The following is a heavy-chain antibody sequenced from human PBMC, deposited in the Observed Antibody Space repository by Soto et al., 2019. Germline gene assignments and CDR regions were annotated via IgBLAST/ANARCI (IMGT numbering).Heavy chain of an antibody. D-gene: IGHD3-10*01. CDR2: IYHSGST. CDR3: ASGTLWCGGHTRFEY. CDR1: GGSISSGGYS. V-gene: IGHV4-30-2*01. Sequence: QLQLQESGSGLVKPSQTLSLTCAVSGGSISSGGYSWSWIRQPPGKGLEWIGYIYHSGSTYYNPSLKSRVTISVDRSKPPFYLKMNSVTAADKAVYYCASGTLWCGGHTRFEYCGQGTLVTVSS. J-gene: IGHJ4*02.